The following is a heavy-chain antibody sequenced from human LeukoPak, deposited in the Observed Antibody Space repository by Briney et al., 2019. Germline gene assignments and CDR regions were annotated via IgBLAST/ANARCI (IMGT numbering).Heavy chain of an antibody. CDR3: ARLRRGYSGYDYGYYYYMDV. J-gene: IGHJ6*03. CDR1: GGSISSSSYY. CDR2: IYYSGST. Sequence: PSETLSLTCTVSGGSISSSSYYWGWIRQPPGKGLEWIGSIYYSGSTYYNPSLKSRVTISVDTSKSQFSLKLSSVTAADTAVYYCARLRRGYSGYDYGYYYYMDVWGKGTTVTVSS. V-gene: IGHV4-39*01. D-gene: IGHD5-12*01.